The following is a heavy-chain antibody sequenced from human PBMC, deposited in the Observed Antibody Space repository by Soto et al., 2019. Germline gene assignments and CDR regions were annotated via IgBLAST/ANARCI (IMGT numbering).Heavy chain of an antibody. CDR1: GDSISSYN. Sequence: PSETLSLTCTVSGDSISSYNWFWIRQPPGKGLEWIGYLDYSGSTKYNPSLKSRLTISVDPSKNRLSLALSSVTAADTAVYFCARMSNGYSKDWGQGTLVTGSS. D-gene: IGHD2-8*01. J-gene: IGHJ4*02. CDR3: ARMSNGYSKD. V-gene: IGHV4-59*01. CDR2: LDYSGST.